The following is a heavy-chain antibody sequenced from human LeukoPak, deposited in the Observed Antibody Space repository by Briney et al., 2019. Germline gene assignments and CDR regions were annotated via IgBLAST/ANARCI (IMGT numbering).Heavy chain of an antibody. Sequence: GESLKISCMGPGYRFPNYWIAWVRQLPGKGLEWMGIIYPGDSDTRYSPSFQGQVSISADKSISAAYLQWSSLKASDTAVYYCARTSSSWGDFDAWGQGTPVTVSS. V-gene: IGHV5-51*01. CDR3: ARTSSSWGDFDA. J-gene: IGHJ4*02. CDR1: GYRFPNYW. D-gene: IGHD6-13*01. CDR2: IYPGDSDT.